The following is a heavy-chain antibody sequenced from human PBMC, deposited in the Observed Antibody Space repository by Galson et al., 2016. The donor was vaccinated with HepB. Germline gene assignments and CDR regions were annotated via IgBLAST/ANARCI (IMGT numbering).Heavy chain of an antibody. Sequence: SLRLSCAASGFTFSSYWMTWVRQAPGKGLEWVANIKRDGGEKYYVDSVKGRFTISRDNAKKSLYLQMNSLRTEDTAVYYCARESYDFYSGPRFDYWGQGTLVTVSS. V-gene: IGHV3-7*01. J-gene: IGHJ4*02. CDR3: ARESYDFYSGPRFDY. CDR1: GFTFSSYW. D-gene: IGHD3-3*01. CDR2: IKRDGGEK.